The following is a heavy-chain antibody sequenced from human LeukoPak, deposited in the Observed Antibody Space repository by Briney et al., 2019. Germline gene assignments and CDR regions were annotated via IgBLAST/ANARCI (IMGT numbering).Heavy chain of an antibody. D-gene: IGHD3-3*01. CDR3: ARGSFYDFWSGRDNWFDP. CDR1: GGSISSSNW. Sequence: SETLSLTCAVSGGSISSSNWWSWVRQPPGKGLEWIGEIYHSGSTNYNPSLKGRVTISVDKSKNQFSLKLSSVTAAGTAVYYCARGSFYDFWSGRDNWFDPWGQGTLVTVSS. J-gene: IGHJ5*02. V-gene: IGHV4-4*02. CDR2: IYHSGST.